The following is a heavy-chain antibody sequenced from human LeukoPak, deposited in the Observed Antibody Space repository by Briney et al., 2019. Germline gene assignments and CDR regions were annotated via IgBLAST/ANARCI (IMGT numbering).Heavy chain of an antibody. V-gene: IGHV1-18*01. D-gene: IGHD1-26*01. CDR3: ARDLGGSYWGGSWFDP. J-gene: IGHJ5*02. Sequence: ASVKVSCKASGYTFTSYGISWVRQAPGQGLEWMGWISAYNGNTNYAQKLQGRVTMTTDTSTSTAYMELRSLRSDDTAVYYCARDLGGSYWGGSWFDPWGQGTLVTVSS. CDR1: GYTFTSYG. CDR2: ISAYNGNT.